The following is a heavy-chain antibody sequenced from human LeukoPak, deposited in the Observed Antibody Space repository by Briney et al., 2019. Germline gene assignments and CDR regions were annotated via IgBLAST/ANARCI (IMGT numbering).Heavy chain of an antibody. CDR1: GGSISSYY. CDR2: IYYSGST. J-gene: IGHJ4*02. Sequence: PSETLSLTCTVSGGSISSYYWSWIRQPPGKGLEWIGYIYYSGSTNYNPSLKSRVTISVDTSMNQFSLKLSSVTAADTAVYYCARDSGDYSFFDYWGQGTLVTVSS. V-gene: IGHV4-59*12. D-gene: IGHD2-21*02. CDR3: ARDSGDYSFFDY.